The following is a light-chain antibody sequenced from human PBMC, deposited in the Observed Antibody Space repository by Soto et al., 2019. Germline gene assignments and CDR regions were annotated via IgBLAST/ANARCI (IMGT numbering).Light chain of an antibody. Sequence: QSALTQPASVSGSPGQSITISCTGTSSDVGGYKYVSWYQLHPGKAPKLMIYEVSNRPSAISNRFSASKSGNTASLTISGLQAEDEADYYCFSYTGSTAYVFGTGTKLTVL. J-gene: IGLJ1*01. CDR1: SSDVGGYKY. CDR3: FSYTGSTAYV. V-gene: IGLV2-14*01. CDR2: EVS.